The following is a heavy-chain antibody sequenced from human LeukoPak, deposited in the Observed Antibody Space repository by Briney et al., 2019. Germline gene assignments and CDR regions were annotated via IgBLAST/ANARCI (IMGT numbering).Heavy chain of an antibody. CDR2: IYPRGST. V-gene: IGHV4-30-2*01. CDR3: ARDRGGYTYSHDY. Sequence: SETLSLTCTVSGGSISSGSYYWSWIRQPPGKGLEWIGYIYPRGSTYYNPSLKGRVTISMDKSKNQLSLKLNFVTAADTAVYYCARDRGGYTYSHDYWGQGTLVTVSS. D-gene: IGHD5-18*01. CDR1: GGSISSGSYY. J-gene: IGHJ4*02.